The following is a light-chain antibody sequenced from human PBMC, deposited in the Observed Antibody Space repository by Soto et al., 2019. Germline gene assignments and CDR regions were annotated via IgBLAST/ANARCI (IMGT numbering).Light chain of an antibody. CDR1: SNEVGTYNY. CDR3: CSYSRSSPYV. Sequence: QSVLTQPASVSGSPGQSITISCTGTSNEVGTYNYVSWYQHHPGKVPRFMIFDFSNRPSGVFNRFSGSKSGNTASLTFFGLQAEDEADYYCCSYSRSSPYVFGAGTKVTVL. J-gene: IGLJ1*01. V-gene: IGLV2-14*03. CDR2: DFS.